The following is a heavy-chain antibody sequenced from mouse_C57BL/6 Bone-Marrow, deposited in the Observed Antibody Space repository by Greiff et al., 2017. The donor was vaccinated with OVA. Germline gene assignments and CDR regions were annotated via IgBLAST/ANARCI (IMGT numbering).Heavy chain of an antibody. CDR2: INPDSSTI. V-gene: IGHV4-1*01. D-gene: IGHD1-1*01. Sequence: EADGIDFSRYWMSWVRRAPGEGLEWIGEINPDSSTINYAPSLKDKFIISRDNAKNTLYLQMSKVRSEDTALYYCARLGTTVVGGDYFDYWGQGTTLTVSS. CDR1: GIDFSRYW. CDR3: ARLGTTVVGGDYFDY. J-gene: IGHJ2*01.